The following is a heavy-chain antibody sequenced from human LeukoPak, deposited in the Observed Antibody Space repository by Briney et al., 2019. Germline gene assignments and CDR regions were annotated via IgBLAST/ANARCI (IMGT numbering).Heavy chain of an antibody. V-gene: IGHV1-69*13. Sequence: SVTVSCKASGGTFSSYAISWVRQAPGQGLEWMGGIIPIFGTANYAQKFQGRVTITADESTSTAYMELSSLRSEDTAVYYCARARIVVVPASKFAFDIWGQGTMVTVSS. CDR3: ARARIVVVPASKFAFDI. J-gene: IGHJ3*02. CDR2: IIPIFGTA. D-gene: IGHD2-2*01. CDR1: GGTFSSYA.